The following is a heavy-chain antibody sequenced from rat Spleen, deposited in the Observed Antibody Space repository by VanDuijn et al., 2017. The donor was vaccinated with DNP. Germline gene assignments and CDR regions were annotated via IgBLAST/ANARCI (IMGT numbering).Heavy chain of an antibody. D-gene: IGHD4-3*01. CDR3: ARNRGGLSY. Sequence: QVQLEESGPGLVQPSQTLSLTCTVSGLSLTSDSISWLRQPPGKGLEWVGVLWSDGGTDYNSAIKSRLSISRDTSKNQVFLKMNSLQSEDTAMYFCARNRGGLSYWGQGVMVTVSS. J-gene: IGHJ2*01. V-gene: IGHV2-47*01. CDR1: GLSLTSDS. CDR2: LWSDGGT.